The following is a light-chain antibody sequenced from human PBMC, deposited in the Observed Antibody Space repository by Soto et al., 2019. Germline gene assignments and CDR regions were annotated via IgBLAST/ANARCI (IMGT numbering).Light chain of an antibody. CDR3: SSYSSSSTHVV. CDR1: SSDVGDFNY. CDR2: DVT. Sequence: QSALTQPVSVSGSPGRSVTISCTGSSSDVGDFNYVSWYQHLPGRAPKLIIYDVTNRPSGISYRFSASKSGRTASLTISGFQAEDEADYYCSSYSSSSTHVVFGGGTKLTVL. V-gene: IGLV2-14*03. J-gene: IGLJ2*01.